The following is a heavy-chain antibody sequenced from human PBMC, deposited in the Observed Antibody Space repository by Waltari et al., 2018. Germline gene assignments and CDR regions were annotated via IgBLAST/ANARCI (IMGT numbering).Heavy chain of an antibody. CDR2: INHSGRT. CDR1: GGSFSGYY. D-gene: IGHD3-10*01. V-gene: IGHV4-34*01. CDR3: ARRRVLWSRYYFDY. J-gene: IGHJ4*02. Sequence: QVQLQQWGAGLLKPSETLSLTCAVYGGSFSGYYWSWIRQPPGKGLEWIGDINHSGRTNYDPSLTSRVPIAVNTSKNQFALKLGSVTDAGTAMYDWARRRVLWSRYYFDYWSQGTLVTVAS.